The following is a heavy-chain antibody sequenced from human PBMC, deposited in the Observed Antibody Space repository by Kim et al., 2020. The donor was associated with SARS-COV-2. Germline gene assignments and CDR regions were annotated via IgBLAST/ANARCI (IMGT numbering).Heavy chain of an antibody. V-gene: IGHV7-4-1*02. CDR3: AREGIVVVPAATGGLDY. Sequence: ASVKVSCKAAGYTFTSYAMNWVRQAPGQGLEWMGWINTNTGNPTYAQGFTGRFVFSWDTSVSTAYLQISSLKAEDTAVYYCAREGIVVVPAATGGLDYWGQGTLVTVSS. CDR2: INTNTGNP. D-gene: IGHD2-2*01. J-gene: IGHJ4*02. CDR1: GYTFTSYA.